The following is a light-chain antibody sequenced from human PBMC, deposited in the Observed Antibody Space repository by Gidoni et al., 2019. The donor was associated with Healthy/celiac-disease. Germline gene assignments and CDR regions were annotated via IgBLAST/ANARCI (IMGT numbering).Light chain of an antibody. V-gene: IGKV3-20*01. J-gene: IGKJ4*01. CDR2: GAS. CDR1: QSVSSSY. Sequence: EIVLTQSPGTLSLSPGERATLSCRASQSVSSSYLAWYQQKPGQAPRLLIYGASSRATGIPDRFSGSGSGTDFTLTISRLEPEDFAVYYCQQYGSSPPQSTFXGXTKVEIK. CDR3: QQYGSSPPQST.